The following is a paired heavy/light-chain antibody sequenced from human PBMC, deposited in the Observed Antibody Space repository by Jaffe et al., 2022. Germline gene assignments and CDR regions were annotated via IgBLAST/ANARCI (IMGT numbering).Heavy chain of an antibody. J-gene: IGHJ3*01. V-gene: IGHV3-23*01. CDR3: AKDSRSSRWLVTGPDAFDF. Sequence: EVQLLESGGGLIQPGGSLRLSCATSGFSFSAHAMNWVRRAPGKGLEWVAGLTGTASTAYYADSVKGRFTISRDNSKNTVDLQMSGLRADDTAMYYCAKDSRSSRWLVTGPDAFDFWGQGTMVTVSS. CDR1: GFSFSAHA. D-gene: IGHD6-19*01. CDR2: LTGTASTA.
Light chain of an antibody. V-gene: IGLV1-51*02. J-gene: IGLJ3*02. CDR2: ENN. CDR3: GTWDSSLSAGLWV. CDR1: STNTGNDY. Sequence: QSVLTQPPSVSAAPGQKVTISCSGSSTNTGNDYISWYQQLPGTAPKLLIYENNKRPSGIPDRFSGSKSGTSATLGITGLQTGDEADYYCGTWDSSLSAGLWVFGGGTKLTVL.